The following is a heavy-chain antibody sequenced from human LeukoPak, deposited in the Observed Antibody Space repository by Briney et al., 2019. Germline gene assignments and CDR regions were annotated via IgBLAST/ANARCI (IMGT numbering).Heavy chain of an antibody. J-gene: IGHJ6*03. CDR2: IYYSGST. V-gene: IGHV4-59*08. CDR1: GGSSSSYY. D-gene: IGHD3-3*01. Sequence: SETLSLTCTVSGGSSSSYYWSWIRQPPGKGLEWIGYIYYSGSTNYNPSLKSRVTISVDTSKNQFSLKLSSVTAADTAVYYCARKSSRYYMDVWGKGTTVTVSS. CDR3: ARKSSRYYMDV.